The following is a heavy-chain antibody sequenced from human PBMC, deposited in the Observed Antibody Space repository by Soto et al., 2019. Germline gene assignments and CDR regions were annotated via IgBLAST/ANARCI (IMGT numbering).Heavy chain of an antibody. D-gene: IGHD6-13*01. V-gene: IGHV4-34*01. Sequence: SETLSLTCAVYGGSFSGYYWSWIRQPPGKGLEWIGEINHSGSTNYNPSLKSRVTISVDTSKNQFSLKLSSVTAADTAVYYCARGRVLMRSILSTTHLSFDYWGQGTLVTVSS. CDR1: GGSFSGYY. J-gene: IGHJ4*02. CDR3: ARGRVLMRSILSTTHLSFDY. CDR2: INHSGST.